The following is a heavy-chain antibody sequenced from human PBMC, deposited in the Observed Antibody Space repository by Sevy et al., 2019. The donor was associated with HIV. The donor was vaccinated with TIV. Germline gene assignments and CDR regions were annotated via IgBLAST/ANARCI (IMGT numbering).Heavy chain of an antibody. CDR1: GYTFTGYY. CDR3: VRDDRDGYFEH. J-gene: IGHJ4*02. CDR2: INPDSGDP. V-gene: IGHV1-2*02. Sequence: ASVKVSCKASGYTFTGYYMHWMRQAPGQGLEWMGWINPDSGDPTYARKFQGRVTLTRDTSINTAYMDLRRLKSDDTAVYYCVRDDRDGYFEHWGQGTLVTVSS.